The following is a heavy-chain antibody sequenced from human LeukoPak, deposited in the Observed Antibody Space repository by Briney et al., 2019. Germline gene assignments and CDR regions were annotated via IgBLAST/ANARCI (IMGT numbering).Heavy chain of an antibody. D-gene: IGHD3-3*01. J-gene: IGHJ5*02. CDR3: ARVYDLAPIWFNP. CDR2: IYTSGST. Sequence: SETLSLTCTVSGGSISSGSYYWSWIRQPAGKGLEWIGRIYTSGSTNYNPSLKSRVTISVDTSKNQFSLKLSSVTAADTAVYYCARVYDLAPIWFNPWGQGTLVTVSS. CDR1: GGSISSGSYY. V-gene: IGHV4-61*02.